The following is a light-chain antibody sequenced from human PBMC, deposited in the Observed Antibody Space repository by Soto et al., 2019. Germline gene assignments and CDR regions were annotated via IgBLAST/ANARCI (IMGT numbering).Light chain of an antibody. CDR1: QGLVYSDGNTF. V-gene: IGKV2-30*01. J-gene: IGKJ1*01. Sequence: DVVMTQSPLSLSVTLGQPASISCRSSQGLVYSDGNTFLNWFHQRPGQSPRRLIYQVSNRDSGVPDRFSGSGSGTDYTLTISRVDAEDVGIYYCVQGTHWPWTFGQGTKVEI. CDR3: VQGTHWPWT. CDR2: QVS.